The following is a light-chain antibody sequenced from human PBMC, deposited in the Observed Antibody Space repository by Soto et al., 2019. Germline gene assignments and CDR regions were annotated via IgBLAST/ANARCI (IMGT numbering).Light chain of an antibody. Sequence: QSVLTQPPSASGSPVQSVTISCTGTSSDVGGYNYVSWYQQHPGKAPKLMIYAVSQRPSGVPGRFSGSKSGNTASLTVSGLQAEDEADYYCSSYAGSNIYVVFGGGTKLTVL. CDR1: SSDVGGYNY. J-gene: IGLJ2*01. CDR3: SSYAGSNIYVV. CDR2: AVS. V-gene: IGLV2-8*01.